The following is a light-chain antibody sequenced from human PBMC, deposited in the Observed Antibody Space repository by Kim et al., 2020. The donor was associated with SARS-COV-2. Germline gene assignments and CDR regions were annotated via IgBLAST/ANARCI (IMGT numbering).Light chain of an antibody. CDR1: QSIRSD. V-gene: IGKV6-21*02. CDR2: FAS. Sequence: VTPKETVTITCRASQSIRSDLHWYQQKPDQSPKLLIKFASQSISGVPSRFSGSGSGTDFTLSISSLEAEDAATYYCHQSSSLPWTFGQGTKVDIK. CDR3: HQSSSLPWT. J-gene: IGKJ1*01.